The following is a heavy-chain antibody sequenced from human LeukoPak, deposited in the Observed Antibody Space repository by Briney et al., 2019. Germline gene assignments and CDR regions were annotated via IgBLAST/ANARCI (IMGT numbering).Heavy chain of an antibody. CDR1: GGSFSGYY. D-gene: IGHD3-16*02. Sequence: PSETLSLTCAVYGGSFSGYYWSWIRQPPGKGLEWIGEINHSGSTNYNPSLKSRVTISVDTSKNQFSLKLSSVTAADTAVYYCAGGLTFGGVIVIPKGISFDYWGQGTLVTVSS. CDR2: INHSGST. V-gene: IGHV4-34*01. J-gene: IGHJ4*02. CDR3: AGGLTFGGVIVIPKGISFDY.